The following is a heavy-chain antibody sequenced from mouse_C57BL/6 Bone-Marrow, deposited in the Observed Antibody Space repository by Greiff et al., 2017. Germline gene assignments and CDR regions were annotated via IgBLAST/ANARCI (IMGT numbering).Heavy chain of an antibody. CDR3: AREGDDYEGFAY. V-gene: IGHV5-16*01. J-gene: IGHJ3*01. CDR1: GFTFSDYY. D-gene: IGHD2-4*01. Sequence: EVKVVESEGGLVQPGSSMKLSCTASGFTFSDYYMAWVRQVPEKGLEWVANINYDGSSTYYLASLKSRFIISRDNAKNILYLQMSSLKSEDTATYYCAREGDDYEGFAYWGQGTLVTVSA. CDR2: INYDGSST.